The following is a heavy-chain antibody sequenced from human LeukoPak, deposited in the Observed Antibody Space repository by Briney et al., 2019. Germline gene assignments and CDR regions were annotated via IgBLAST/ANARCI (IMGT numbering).Heavy chain of an antibody. J-gene: IGHJ4*02. D-gene: IGHD6-13*01. Sequence: GGSLRLSCAASGFTFNNYVMNWVRQAPGKGLEWFSAITDSSTSTYYADSVKGRFTISRHNSKNTLYLQMNSLRAEDTAVYYCAKGSGSSRPYYFDYWGQGTLVTVSS. CDR1: GFTFNNYV. CDR2: ITDSSTST. CDR3: AKGSGSSRPYYFDY. V-gene: IGHV3-23*01.